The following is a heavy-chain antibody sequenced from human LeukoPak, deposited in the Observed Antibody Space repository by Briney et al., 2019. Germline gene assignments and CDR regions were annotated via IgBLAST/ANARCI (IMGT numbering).Heavy chain of an antibody. Sequence: GASVKVSCKASGGTFSSYAISWVRQAPGQGLEWMGGIIPIFGTANYAQKFQGRVTITADKSTSTAYMELSSLRSEDTAVYYCARERLVRFADVFDIWGQGTMVTVSS. CDR2: IIPIFGTA. D-gene: IGHD6-19*01. CDR1: GGTFSSYA. J-gene: IGHJ3*02. V-gene: IGHV1-69*06. CDR3: ARERLVRFADVFDI.